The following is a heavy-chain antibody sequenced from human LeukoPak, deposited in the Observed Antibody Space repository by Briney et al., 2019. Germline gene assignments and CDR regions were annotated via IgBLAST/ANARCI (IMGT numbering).Heavy chain of an antibody. CDR2: IYTSGST. D-gene: IGHD3-10*01. CDR1: GGSISIYY. V-gene: IGHV4-4*07. J-gene: IGHJ3*02. Sequence: SETLSLTCTVSGGSISIYYWSWIRQPAGKGLEWIGRIYTSGSTNYNPPLKSRVTISLDTSRNQFSLKLNSVTAADTAVYYCAKSNGYGLVDIWGQGTMVTVSS. CDR3: AKSNGYGLVDI.